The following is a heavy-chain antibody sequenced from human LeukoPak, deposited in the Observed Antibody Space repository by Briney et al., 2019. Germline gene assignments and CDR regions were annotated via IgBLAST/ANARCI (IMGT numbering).Heavy chain of an antibody. V-gene: IGHV1-2*02. CDR1: GYTFTGYY. CDR3: ARDSVQSRGVAFDI. CDR2: INPNSGGT. J-gene: IGHJ3*02. D-gene: IGHD4-11*01. Sequence: ASVKVSCKASGYTFTGYYIHWVRQAPGQGLEWMGWINPNSGGTNYAQEFQGRVTMTRDTSINTAYMELSRLRSDDTAVYYCARDSVQSRGVAFDIWGQGTMVTVSS.